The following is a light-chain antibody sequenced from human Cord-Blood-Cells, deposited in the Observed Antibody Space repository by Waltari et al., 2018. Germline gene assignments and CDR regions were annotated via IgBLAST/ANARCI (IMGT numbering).Light chain of an antibody. CDR3: SSYTSSSTPL. V-gene: IGLV2-14*01. Sequence: QSALTRPASVSGSPGQSITIPCTGTSSDVGGYNYVSWYQQHPGKAPKLIFYDVSNRPSGVSNRFSGSKSGNTASLTISGLQAEDEADYYCSSYTSSSTPLFGGGTKLTVL. CDR2: DVS. CDR1: SSDVGGYNY. J-gene: IGLJ3*02.